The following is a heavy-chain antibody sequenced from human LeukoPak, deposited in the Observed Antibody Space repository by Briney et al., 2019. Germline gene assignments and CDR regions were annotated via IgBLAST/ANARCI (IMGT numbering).Heavy chain of an antibody. Sequence: KPGGSLRLSCAASGFTFSEYYAGWIRQAPGRGLQWLSYISGSGSDINYADSVRGRFAISRDNAKNSLYLQMNSLRAEDTAVYYCAKDLGPWLDAGFQHWGQGTLVTVSS. CDR1: GFTFSEYY. CDR2: ISGSGSDI. J-gene: IGHJ1*01. CDR3: AKDLGPWLDAGFQH. D-gene: IGHD3-16*01. V-gene: IGHV3-11*01.